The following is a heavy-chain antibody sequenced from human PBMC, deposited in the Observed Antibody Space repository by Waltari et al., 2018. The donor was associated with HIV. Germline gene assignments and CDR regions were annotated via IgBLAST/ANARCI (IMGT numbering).Heavy chain of an antibody. Sequence: EVQLVESGGGLVKPGGSLRLSCAASGFTFSNAWMSWVRQAPGKGLEWVGRIKSKTDGGTTDYAAPVKGRFTISRDDSKNTLYLQMNSLKTEDTAVYYCTTVRHIVVVPAAIHHGYWGQGTLVTVSS. CDR3: TTVRHIVVVPAAIHHGY. V-gene: IGHV3-15*01. J-gene: IGHJ4*02. CDR1: GFTFSNAW. CDR2: IKSKTDGGTT. D-gene: IGHD2-2*01.